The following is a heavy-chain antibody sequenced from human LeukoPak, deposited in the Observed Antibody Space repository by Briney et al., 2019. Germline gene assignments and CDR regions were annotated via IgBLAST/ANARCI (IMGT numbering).Heavy chain of an antibody. J-gene: IGHJ4*02. Sequence: PGGSLRLSCAPPGFSFSSYWMHWVRPAPGKGLGWVSRINSDGSSTSYADSVKGRFTISRDNAKNTLYLQMNSLRAEDTAVYYCASPRDGYNSFDYWGQGTLVTVSS. V-gene: IGHV3-74*01. CDR1: GFSFSSYW. D-gene: IGHD5-24*01. CDR2: INSDGSST. CDR3: ASPRDGYNSFDY.